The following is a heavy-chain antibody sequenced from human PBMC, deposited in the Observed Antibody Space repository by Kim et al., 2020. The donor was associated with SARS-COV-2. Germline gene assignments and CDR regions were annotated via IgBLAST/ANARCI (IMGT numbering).Heavy chain of an antibody. V-gene: IGHV1-46*01. J-gene: IGHJ5*02. D-gene: IGHD2-15*01. CDR1: GYTFTSYY. CDR3: ARESVVVVAATHMGWFDP. CDR2: INPSGGST. Sequence: ASVKVSCKASGYTFTSYYMHWVRQAPGQGLEWMGIINPSGGSTSYAQKFQGRVTMTRDTSTSTVYMELSSLRSEDTAVYYCARESVVVVAATHMGWFDPWGQGTLVTVSS.